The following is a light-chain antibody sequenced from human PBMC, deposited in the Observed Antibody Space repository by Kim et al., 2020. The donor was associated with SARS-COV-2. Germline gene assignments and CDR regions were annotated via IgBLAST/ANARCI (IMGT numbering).Light chain of an antibody. J-gene: IGKJ1*01. CDR3: HQYGSSPQT. CDR2: AAS. Sequence: EIVLTQSPGTLSLSPGERATLSCRASQSVGSSYLAWYQQKPGQAPRLLIYAASSRATGIPDRFSGSGSGTDFTLTISRLEPEDFAVYYCHQYGSSPQTFGQGTKVDIK. V-gene: IGKV3-20*01. CDR1: QSVGSSY.